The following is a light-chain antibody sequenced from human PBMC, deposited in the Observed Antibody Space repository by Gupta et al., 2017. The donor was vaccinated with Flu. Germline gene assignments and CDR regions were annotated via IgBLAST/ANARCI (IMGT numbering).Light chain of an antibody. CDR1: SSNIGSNT. CDR3: AAWDDSLNCWV. J-gene: IGLJ3*02. V-gene: IGLV1-44*01. CDR2: SNN. Sequence: PGQRVTISCSGSSSNIGSNTVNWYQQLPGTAPKLHIYSNNQRPSGVPDRFSGSKSGTSASLAISGLQSEDEADYYCAAWDDSLNCWVFGGGTKLTVL.